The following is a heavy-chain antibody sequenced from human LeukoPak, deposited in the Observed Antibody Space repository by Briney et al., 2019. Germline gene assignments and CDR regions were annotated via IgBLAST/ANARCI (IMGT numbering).Heavy chain of an antibody. V-gene: IGHV1-69*04. Sequence: ASVKVSCKASGGTFCSYAISWVRQAPGQGLEWMGRIIPILGIANYAQKFQGRVTITADKSTSTAYMELSSLRSEDTAVYYCARLCSGGSCSDDYWGQGTLVTVSS. J-gene: IGHJ4*02. D-gene: IGHD2-15*01. CDR2: IIPILGIA. CDR1: GGTFCSYA. CDR3: ARLCSGGSCSDDY.